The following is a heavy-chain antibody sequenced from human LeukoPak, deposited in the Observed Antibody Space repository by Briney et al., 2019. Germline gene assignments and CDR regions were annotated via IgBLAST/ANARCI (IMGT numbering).Heavy chain of an antibody. CDR1: GXSISSYY. V-gene: IGHV4-59*01. CDR2: NSYSGNT. CDR3: ARAGSGWSFDY. J-gene: IGHJ4*02. D-gene: IGHD6-19*01. Sequence: PAETLSLTCTVSGXSISSYYWTWILQPPGKGLEWIGYNSYSGNTNYNPSLKSRVSISVDMSKNQFSLKLSSVTAPDTAVYYCARAGSGWSFDYWGQGTLVTVSS.